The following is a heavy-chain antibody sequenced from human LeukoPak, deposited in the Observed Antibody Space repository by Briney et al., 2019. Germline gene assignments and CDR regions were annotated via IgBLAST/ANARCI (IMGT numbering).Heavy chain of an antibody. J-gene: IGHJ4*02. CDR1: GGTFSSYA. CDR2: IIPILGIA. Sequence: PGASVKVSCKASGGTFSSYAISWVRQAPGQGLEWMGRIIPILGIANYAQKFQGRVTITADKSTSTAYMELSSLRSEDTAVYYCARLSNSNYAFDYWGQGTLVTVSS. V-gene: IGHV1-69*04. D-gene: IGHD4-4*01. CDR3: ARLSNSNYAFDY.